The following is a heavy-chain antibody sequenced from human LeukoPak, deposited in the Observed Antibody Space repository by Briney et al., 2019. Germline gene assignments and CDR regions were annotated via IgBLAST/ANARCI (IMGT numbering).Heavy chain of an antibody. CDR3: ASSRGYYFHWFDP. Sequence: SETLSLTCTVSVGPVTTTSHFWGWIRQPPGKGLEWIRSIYYSGLTYYSPSLTSRVTISLDTSKNQFSLKLSSVTAADTAVYYCASSRGYYFHWFDPWGQGTLVTVSS. V-gene: IGHV4-39*07. CDR2: IYYSGLT. J-gene: IGHJ5*02. D-gene: IGHD3-22*01. CDR1: VGPVTTTSHF.